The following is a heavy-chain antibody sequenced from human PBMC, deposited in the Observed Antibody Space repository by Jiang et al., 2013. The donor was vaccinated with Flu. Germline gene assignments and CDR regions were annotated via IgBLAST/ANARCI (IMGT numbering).Heavy chain of an antibody. Sequence: LLKPSETLSLTCAVSGAYFSGYYWTWIRQSPGKGLEWIGEIHDSGRTHYNPVLRSRATLSVDTSKNQISLTLTSVSAADTAVYYCARVDCSGGSCYGGGAVDYWGQGTLVTVSS. D-gene: IGHD2-15*01. CDR3: ARVDCSGGSCYGGGAVDY. CDR2: IHDSGRT. V-gene: IGHV4-34*01. CDR1: GAYFSGYY. J-gene: IGHJ4*02.